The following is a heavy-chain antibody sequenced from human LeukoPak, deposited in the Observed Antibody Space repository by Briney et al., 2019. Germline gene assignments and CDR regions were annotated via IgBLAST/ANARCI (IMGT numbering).Heavy chain of an antibody. D-gene: IGHD3-22*01. CDR1: GFTFSNYA. Sequence: PGGSLRLSCAAFGFTFSNYAMSWVRQAPGKGLEWVSIISDSGDNTYYADSVKGRFAISRDSSENTLYLQMDSLGAEDTAIYYCAKDHDSTSRGQGTLVTVSS. CDR3: AKDHDSTS. CDR2: ISDSGDNT. J-gene: IGHJ4*02. V-gene: IGHV3-23*01.